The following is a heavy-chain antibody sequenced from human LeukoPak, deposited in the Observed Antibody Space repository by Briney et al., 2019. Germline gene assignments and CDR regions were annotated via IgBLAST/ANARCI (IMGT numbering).Heavy chain of an antibody. J-gene: IGHJ4*02. Sequence: GGSLRLSCAASGFTFSTYAMTWVRQAPGKGLEWVSGISTSGDRAYYADSVKGRFTISRDNSKNTLYLQMNSLRAEDTAEYYCARSAVGTSCCTAVDYWGQGTLVTVSS. V-gene: IGHV3-23*01. CDR1: GFTFSTYA. D-gene: IGHD1-26*01. CDR3: ARSAVGTSCCTAVDY. CDR2: ISTSGDRA.